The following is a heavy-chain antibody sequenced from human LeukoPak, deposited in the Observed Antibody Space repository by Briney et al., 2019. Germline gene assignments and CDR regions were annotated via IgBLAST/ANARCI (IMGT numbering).Heavy chain of an antibody. D-gene: IGHD2-8*01. CDR3: ARSTKDWFDP. V-gene: IGHV4-59*01. J-gene: IGHJ5*02. CDR2: IYYSGST. CDR1: GGSISSYY. Sequence: SETLSLTCTVSGGSISSYYWSWIRQPPGKGLEWIGYIYYSGSTNYNPSLKSRVTISVETSKNQFSLKLSSVTAADTAVYYCARSTKDWFDPWGQGTLVTVSS.